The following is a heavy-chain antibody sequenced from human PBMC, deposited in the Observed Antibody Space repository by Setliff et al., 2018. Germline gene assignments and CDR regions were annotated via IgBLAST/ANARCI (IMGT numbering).Heavy chain of an antibody. CDR1: GYSFTTHY. J-gene: IGHJ4*02. CDR2: INPGGLTS. V-gene: IGHV1-46*01. D-gene: IGHD6-25*01. CDR3: ARAGLAAAGRKGVFDH. Sequence: GASVKVSCQTSGYSFTTHYMHWVRQAPGQGLEWMGIINPGGLTSSSTQKFEGRVPMTRDTSTSTVYMELNSLTSDDTAVYYCARAGLAAAGRKGVFDHWGQGTLVTVSS.